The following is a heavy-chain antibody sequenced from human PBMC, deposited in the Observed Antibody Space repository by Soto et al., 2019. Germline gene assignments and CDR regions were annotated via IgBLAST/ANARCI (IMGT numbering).Heavy chain of an antibody. CDR2: IYISRST. CDR3: ANSGSYLTDAFDF. D-gene: IGHD1-26*01. J-gene: IGHJ3*01. CDR1: GGSISSYY. Sequence: QVQLQESGPGLVKPSETLSLTCTVSGGSISSYYLSWTRQPPGKGLECIRRIYISRSTNYNPSLKSRVTMSVDTTKNQFSLKLSSVTAAVTGVYYCANSGSYLTDAFDFWGQGTMVTVSS. V-gene: IGHV4-4*07.